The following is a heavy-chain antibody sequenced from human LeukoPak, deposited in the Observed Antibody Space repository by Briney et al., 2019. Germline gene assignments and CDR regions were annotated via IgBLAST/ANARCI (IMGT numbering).Heavy chain of an antibody. Sequence: ASVKVSCKASGGTFSSYAISWGRQAPGQGLEWVVGIIPIFGTANYAQTFQRRVTITADESTSTDYMELSSLRSEDTAVYYCARDVAGDYYDSSGYRYWGKGTVVTVSS. CDR2: IIPIFGTA. V-gene: IGHV1-69*13. CDR3: ARDVAGDYYDSSGYRY. CDR1: GGTFSSYA. D-gene: IGHD3-22*01. J-gene: IGHJ4*02.